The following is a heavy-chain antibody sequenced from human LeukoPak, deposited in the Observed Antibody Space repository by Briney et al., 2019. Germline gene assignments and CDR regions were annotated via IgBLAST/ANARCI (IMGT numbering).Heavy chain of an antibody. Sequence: PSETLSLTCTVSGDSISSTNYYWGWIRQPPGKGLEWIGSIYYSGSTDYNPSLKSRVTISLDTSKQQFSLKLSSVTAADTAVYYCARTGGTFYFYYYMDVWGKGTTVTVSS. J-gene: IGHJ6*03. V-gene: IGHV4-39*07. CDR1: GDSISSTNYY. CDR2: IYYSGST. CDR3: ARTGGTFYFYYYMDV.